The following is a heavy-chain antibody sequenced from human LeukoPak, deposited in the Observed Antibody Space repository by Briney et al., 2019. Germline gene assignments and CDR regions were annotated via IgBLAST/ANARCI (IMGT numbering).Heavy chain of an antibody. V-gene: IGHV3-30*18. J-gene: IGHJ4*02. Sequence: GGSLRLSCAGSGFTFSSYGMHWVRQAPGKGLEWVAVISYDGSNKYYADSVKGRFTISRDNSKNTLYLQMNSLRAEDTAVYYCAKRVGSYGHFDYWGQGTLVTVSS. CDR1: GFTFSSYG. D-gene: IGHD5-18*01. CDR2: ISYDGSNK. CDR3: AKRVGSYGHFDY.